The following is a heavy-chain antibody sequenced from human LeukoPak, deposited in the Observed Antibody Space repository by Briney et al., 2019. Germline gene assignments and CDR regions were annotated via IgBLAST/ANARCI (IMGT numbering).Heavy chain of an antibody. Sequence: SETLSLTCTVSGASISSSRSFWGWIRQPPGKGLEWIVSIFSGGNTYYNPSLNSRVSISIDTSKNQFSLRLSSVTAADTAVYYCARDRGYYDSSTDNWFDPWGQGTLVTVSS. D-gene: IGHD3-22*01. CDR2: IFSGGNT. J-gene: IGHJ5*02. CDR1: GASISSSRSF. CDR3: ARDRGYYDSSTDNWFDP. V-gene: IGHV4-39*07.